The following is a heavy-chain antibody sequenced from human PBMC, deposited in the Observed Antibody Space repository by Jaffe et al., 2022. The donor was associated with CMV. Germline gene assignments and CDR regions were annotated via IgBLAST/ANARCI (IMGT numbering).Heavy chain of an antibody. CDR3: AHTYYDFWSGYGYYFDY. D-gene: IGHD3-3*01. Sequence: QITLKESGPTLVKPTQTLTLTCTFSGFSLSTSGVGVGWIRQPPGKALEWLALIYWNDDKRYSPSLKSRLTITKDTSKNQVVLTMTNMDPVDTATYYCAHTYYDFWSGYGYYFDYWGQGTLVTVSS. V-gene: IGHV2-5*01. CDR1: GFSLSTSGVG. J-gene: IGHJ4*02. CDR2: IYWNDDK.